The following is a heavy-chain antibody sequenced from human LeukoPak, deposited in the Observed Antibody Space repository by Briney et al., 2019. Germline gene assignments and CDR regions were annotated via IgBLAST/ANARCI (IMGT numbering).Heavy chain of an antibody. CDR3: ARDHTGDWYARVVRSEYFQH. Sequence: TGGSLRLSCAASGFTFSTYSMNWVRQAPGKGLEWVSFISSSSSRIYYADSVKGRFTISRDNAKNSLYLQMNNLRDEDTAMYYCARDHTGDWYARVVRSEYFQHWGQGTLVTVSS. D-gene: IGHD2-21*02. CDR1: GFTFSTYS. V-gene: IGHV3-48*02. CDR2: ISSSSSRI. J-gene: IGHJ1*01.